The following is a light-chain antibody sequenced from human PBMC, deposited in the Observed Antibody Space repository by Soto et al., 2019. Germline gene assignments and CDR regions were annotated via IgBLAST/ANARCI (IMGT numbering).Light chain of an antibody. CDR3: SSLTNINTQV. CDR2: EVN. CDR1: SSDIGTYNY. J-gene: IGLJ1*01. V-gene: IGLV2-14*03. Sequence: QSVLTQPASVSGSPGQSITISCTGTSSDIGTYNYVSWYQQHPGNVPKLIIYEVNNRPTGVSYRFSGSKSANTASLTISGLRAEDEADYYCSSLTNINTQVLGPGTK.